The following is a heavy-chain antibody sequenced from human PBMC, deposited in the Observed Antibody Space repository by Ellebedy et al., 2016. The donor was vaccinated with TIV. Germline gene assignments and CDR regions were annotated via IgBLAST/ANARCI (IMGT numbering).Heavy chain of an antibody. CDR3: ARGHSGSYLG. J-gene: IGHJ4*02. V-gene: IGHV4-59*01. D-gene: IGHD1-26*01. CDR2: IYYSGST. Sequence: SETLSLXXTVSGGSISSYYWSWIRQPPGKGLEWIGYIYYSGSTNYNPSLKSRVTISVDTSKNQFSLKLSSVTAADTAVYYCARGHSGSYLGWGQGTLVTVSS. CDR1: GGSISSYY.